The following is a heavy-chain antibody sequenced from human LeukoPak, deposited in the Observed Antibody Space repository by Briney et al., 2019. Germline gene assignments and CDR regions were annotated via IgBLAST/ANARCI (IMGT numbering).Heavy chain of an antibody. J-gene: IGHJ3*02. CDR3: APDVIVVDDAFDI. CDR2: IWYDGSKK. CDR1: GFTFSSYG. V-gene: IGHV3-33*01. D-gene: IGHD3-22*01. Sequence: PGRSLRLSCAASGFTFSSYGMHWVRQAPGKGLEWVAVIWYDGSKKYYADSVKGRFTISRDNSKNTLYLQMNSLRPEDTAVHHCAPDVIVVDDAFDIWGQGTMVTVSS.